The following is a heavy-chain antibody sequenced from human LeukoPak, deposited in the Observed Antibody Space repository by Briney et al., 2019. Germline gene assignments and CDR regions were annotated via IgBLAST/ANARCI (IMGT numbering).Heavy chain of an antibody. CDR3: HSEGKY. Sequence: GGSLRLSCAASGFTFRGSAMHWVRQASGKGLEWVGRIRSKANNYATAYAASVKGRFTISRDDSKNTAYLQMNSLKTEDTAVYYCHSEGKYWGQGTLVTVSP. V-gene: IGHV3-73*01. J-gene: IGHJ4*02. CDR2: IRSKANNYAT. CDR1: GFTFRGSA.